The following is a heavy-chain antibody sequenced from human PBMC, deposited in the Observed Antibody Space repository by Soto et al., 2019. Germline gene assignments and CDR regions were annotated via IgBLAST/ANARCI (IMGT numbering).Heavy chain of an antibody. V-gene: IGHV5-10-1*01. J-gene: IGHJ4*02. Sequence: PGESLKISCQASGYSFTTYWISWVRQMPGKGLECMGRIDPTDSYTDYGPSFEGHVTMSVDRSINTAYLQWSSLKASDTAMYYCARHGVGDILTGQPDYWGQGTLVTVS. D-gene: IGHD3-9*01. CDR1: GYSFTTYW. CDR3: ARHGVGDILTGQPDY. CDR2: IDPTDSYT.